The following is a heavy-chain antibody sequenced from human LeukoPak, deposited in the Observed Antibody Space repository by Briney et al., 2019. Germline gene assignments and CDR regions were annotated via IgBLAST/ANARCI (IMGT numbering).Heavy chain of an antibody. J-gene: IGHJ5*02. CDR2: IYYSGST. D-gene: IGHD3-22*01. CDR1: GGSISSGDYY. Sequence: SETLSLTCTVSGGSISSGDYYWSWIRQPPGKGLERIGYIYYSGSTYYNPSLKSRVTISVDTSKNQFSLKLSSVTAADTAVYYCARYYYYDSSGYYLNWFDPWGQGTLVTVSS. CDR3: ARYYYYDSSGYYLNWFDP. V-gene: IGHV4-30-4*01.